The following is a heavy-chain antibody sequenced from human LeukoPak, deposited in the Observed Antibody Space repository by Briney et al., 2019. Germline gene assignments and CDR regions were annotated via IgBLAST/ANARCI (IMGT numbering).Heavy chain of an antibody. D-gene: IGHD2-2*01. CDR1: GFTFSSYG. J-gene: IGHJ5*02. Sequence: GGSLRLSCAASGFTFSSYGMHWVRQAPGKGLEWVAFISYDGSNKYYADSVKGRFTISRDNSKNTLYLQMNSLRAEDTAVYYCAKDRWGIVVIPSQNWFDPWGQGTLVSVSS. CDR2: ISYDGSNK. V-gene: IGHV3-30*02. CDR3: AKDRWGIVVIPSQNWFDP.